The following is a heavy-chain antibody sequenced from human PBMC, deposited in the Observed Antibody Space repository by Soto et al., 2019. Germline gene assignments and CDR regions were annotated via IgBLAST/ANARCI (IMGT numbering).Heavy chain of an antibody. CDR3: ARITAYYYDSSPFDY. CDR1: GGTFSSYA. CDR2: IIPIFGTA. D-gene: IGHD3-22*01. Sequence: QVQLVQSGAEVKKPGSSVKVSCKASGGTFSSYAISWVRQAPGQGLEWMGAIIPIFGTANYAQKFQGRVTITADESTSTAYMELSSLRSEDTAVYYCARITAYYYDSSPFDYWGQGTLVTVSS. V-gene: IGHV1-69*01. J-gene: IGHJ4*02.